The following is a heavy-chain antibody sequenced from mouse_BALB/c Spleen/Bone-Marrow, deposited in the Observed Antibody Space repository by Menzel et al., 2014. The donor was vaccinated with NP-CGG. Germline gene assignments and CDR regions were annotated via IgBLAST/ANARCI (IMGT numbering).Heavy chain of an antibody. V-gene: IGHV5-12*02. Sequence: DVMLVESGGGLVQPGGSLKLSCATSGFTFSDYYMYWVRQTPEKRLEWVAYISNGGGSTYYPDTVKGRFTISRDNAKNTLYLQMSRLKSEDTAMYYCARQNYRGAMDYWGQGTSVTVSS. CDR3: ARQNYRGAMDY. CDR2: ISNGGGST. J-gene: IGHJ4*01. CDR1: GFTFSDYY. D-gene: IGHD2-14*01.